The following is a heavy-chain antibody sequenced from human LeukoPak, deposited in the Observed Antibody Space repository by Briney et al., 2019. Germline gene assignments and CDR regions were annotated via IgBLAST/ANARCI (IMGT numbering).Heavy chain of an antibody. J-gene: IGHJ5*02. CDR1: GDSVSSNSAA. V-gene: IGHV6-1*01. D-gene: IGHD4-17*01. Sequence: SQTLSLTCAISGDSVSSNSAAWNWFRQSPSSGLEWLGRTYYRSKWYTDYAVSVKGRIAVNPDTSKNQFSLQLNSVTPEDTAIYYCARHGDFGWFDPWGQGTLVTVSP. CDR3: ARHGDFGWFDP. CDR2: TYYRSKWYT.